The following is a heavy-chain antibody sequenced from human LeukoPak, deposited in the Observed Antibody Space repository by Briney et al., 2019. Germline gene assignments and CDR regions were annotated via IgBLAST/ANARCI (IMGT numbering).Heavy chain of an antibody. V-gene: IGHV3-23*01. D-gene: IGHD6-13*01. CDR1: GFTFSKFA. CDR2: INDRGTGT. CDR3: ARDSPASSWYRRGDY. J-gene: IGHJ4*02. Sequence: GGSLRLSCAASGFTFSKFALSWVRQAPGKGLEWVSTINDRGTGTYYADSVKGRFTISRDNSKNTLSLQMNSLRAEDTAVYYCARDSPASSWYRRGDYWGQGTLVTVSS.